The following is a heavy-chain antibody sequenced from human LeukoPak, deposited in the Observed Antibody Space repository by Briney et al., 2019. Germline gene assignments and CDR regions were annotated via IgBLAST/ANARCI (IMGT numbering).Heavy chain of an antibody. CDR3: ATGPAITMVRGVIRSGFDP. V-gene: IGHV1-24*01. CDR2: FDPEDGET. D-gene: IGHD3-10*01. J-gene: IGHJ5*02. CDR1: GYTLTGLS. Sequence: ASVKVSCKVSGYTLTGLSMHWVRQAPGKGLEWMGGFDPEDGETIYAQKFQGRVTMTEDTSTDTAYMELSSLRSEDTAVYYCATGPAITMVRGVIRSGFDPWGQGTLVTVSS.